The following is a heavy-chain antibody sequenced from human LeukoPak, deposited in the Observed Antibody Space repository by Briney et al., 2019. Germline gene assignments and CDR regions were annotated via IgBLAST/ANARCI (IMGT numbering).Heavy chain of an antibody. CDR3: AKALGPNLTGYYSSFDY. D-gene: IGHD3-9*01. V-gene: IGHV3-30*02. CDR1: GFTFSSYG. Sequence: GGSLRLSCAASGFTFSSYGMHWVRQAPGKGLEWVAFIRYDGSNKYYADSVKGRFTISRDNSKNTLYLQMNSLRAEDTAVYYCAKALGPNLTGYYSSFDYWGQGTLVTASS. J-gene: IGHJ4*02. CDR2: IRYDGSNK.